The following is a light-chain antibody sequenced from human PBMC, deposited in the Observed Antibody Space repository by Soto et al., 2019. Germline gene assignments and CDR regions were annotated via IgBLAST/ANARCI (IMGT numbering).Light chain of an antibody. CDR1: SSDVGGYNY. J-gene: IGLJ1*01. CDR2: EVS. CDR3: SSSTTTSTLV. Sequence: QSALTQPASVSGSPGQSIAISCTGTSSDVGGYNYVSWYQQHPGKAPKLMLYEVSNRPSGVSSRFFGSKSGSTASLTISGLQAEDEGDYYCSSSTTTSTLVFGTGTKLTVL. V-gene: IGLV2-14*01.